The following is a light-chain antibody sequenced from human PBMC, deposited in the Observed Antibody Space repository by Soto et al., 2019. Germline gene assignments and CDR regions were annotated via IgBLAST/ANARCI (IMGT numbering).Light chain of an antibody. CDR1: TGAVTSGHY. Sequence: QAVVTQEPSLTVSPGGTLTLTCGSSTGAVTSGHYPYWFQQKPGQAPRTLIYDTTNKHSWTPAQFSGSLLGGKAALTLSGAQPEDEADYYCMVSSGGGVVFGGGTKLTVL. CDR2: DTT. V-gene: IGLV7-46*01. CDR3: MVSSGGGVV. J-gene: IGLJ2*01.